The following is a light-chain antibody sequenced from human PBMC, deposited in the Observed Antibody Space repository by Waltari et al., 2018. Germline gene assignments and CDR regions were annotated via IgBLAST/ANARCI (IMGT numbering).Light chain of an antibody. CDR3: QQGDTAPPT. CDR2: HSS. J-gene: IGKJ1*01. V-gene: IGKV1-12*01. CDR1: QDISTS. Sequence: EIHMTQSPSPVYASVDDRVSISFRASQDISTSLAWYQQKSGKAPSLLIYHSSTLQSGVPSRFSGAGTGTDFTLTINNLHPEDFATYFCQQGDTAPPTFGPGTKVELK.